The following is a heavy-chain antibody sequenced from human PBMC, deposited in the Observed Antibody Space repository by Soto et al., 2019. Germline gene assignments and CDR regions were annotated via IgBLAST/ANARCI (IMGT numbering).Heavy chain of an antibody. CDR3: ARDGGSGSYQGYYYYGMDV. V-gene: IGHV4-59*01. CDR2: IYYSGST. CDR1: GGSISSYY. D-gene: IGHD1-26*01. Sequence: SETLSLTCTASGGSISSYYWSWIRQPPGKGLEWIGYIYYSGSTNYNPSLKSRVTISVDTSKNQFSLKLSSVTAADTAVYYCARDGGSGSYQGYYYYGMDVWGQGTTVTVSS. J-gene: IGHJ6*02.